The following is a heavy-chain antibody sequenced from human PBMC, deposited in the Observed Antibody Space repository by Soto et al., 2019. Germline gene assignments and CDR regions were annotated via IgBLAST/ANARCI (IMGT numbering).Heavy chain of an antibody. J-gene: IGHJ3*02. CDR3: ARDQGIVVVIGGGAFDI. CDR2: IIPIFGTA. V-gene: IGHV1-69*01. D-gene: IGHD3-22*01. Sequence: QVQLVQSGAEVKKPGSSVKVSCKASGGTFSSYAISWVRQAPGQGLEWMGGIIPIFGTANYAQKFQGRVKLTADESTSTAYMELSSLRSEDTAVYYCARDQGIVVVIGGGAFDIWGQGTMVTVSS. CDR1: GGTFSSYA.